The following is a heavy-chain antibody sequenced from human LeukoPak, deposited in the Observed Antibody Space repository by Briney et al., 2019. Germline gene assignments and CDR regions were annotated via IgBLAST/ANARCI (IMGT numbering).Heavy chain of an antibody. Sequence: SETLSLTCTVSGGSISSGSYYWSWIRQPAGRGLEWIGRIYTSGSTNYNPSLKSRVTISVDTSKNQFSLKLSSVTAADTAVYYCASELAGIFDYWGQGTLVPVSS. CDR2: IYTSGST. J-gene: IGHJ4*02. D-gene: IGHD3-10*01. CDR3: ASELAGIFDY. CDR1: GGSISSGSYY. V-gene: IGHV4-61*02.